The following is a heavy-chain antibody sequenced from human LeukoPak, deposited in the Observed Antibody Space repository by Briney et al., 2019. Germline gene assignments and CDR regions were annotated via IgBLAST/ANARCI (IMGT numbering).Heavy chain of an antibody. CDR1: GGSISSYY. D-gene: IGHD3-22*01. Sequence: SETLSLTCTVSGGSISSYYWGWIRQPPGKGLEWIGSIYYSGSTYYNPSLKSRVTISVDTSKNQFSLKLSSVTAADTAVYYCARALEYDSSGYDWGQGTLVTVSS. CDR2: IYYSGST. V-gene: IGHV4-39*01. CDR3: ARALEYDSSGYD. J-gene: IGHJ4*02.